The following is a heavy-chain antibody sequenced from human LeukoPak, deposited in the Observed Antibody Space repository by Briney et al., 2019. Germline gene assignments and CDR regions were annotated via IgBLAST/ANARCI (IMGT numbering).Heavy chain of an antibody. CDR3: ARREVNAAWYFDY. J-gene: IGHJ4*02. CDR2: IYPSDSDT. V-gene: IGHV5-51*01. Sequence: GESLKISSKGSGYSFTTYWIGWVRQMPGKGLEWMGIIYPSDSDTRYSPSFQGQVAISADKSISTAYLQWSSLKASDTAMYYFARREVNAAWYFDYWGQGTLVTVSS. CDR1: GYSFTTYW. D-gene: IGHD2-21*01.